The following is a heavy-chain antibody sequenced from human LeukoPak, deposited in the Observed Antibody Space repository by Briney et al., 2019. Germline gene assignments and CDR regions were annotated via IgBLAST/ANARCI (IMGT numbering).Heavy chain of an antibody. CDR2: ISWNSGSI. J-gene: IGHJ4*02. D-gene: IGHD6-13*01. CDR1: GFTFDDYA. Sequence: SLRLSCAASGFTFDDYAMHWVRQAPGKGLEWVSGISWNSGSIGYADSVKGRFTISRDNAKNSLYLQMNSLRAEDTALYYCARSSSWAYDYWGQGTLVTVSS. CDR3: ARSSSWAYDY. V-gene: IGHV3-9*01.